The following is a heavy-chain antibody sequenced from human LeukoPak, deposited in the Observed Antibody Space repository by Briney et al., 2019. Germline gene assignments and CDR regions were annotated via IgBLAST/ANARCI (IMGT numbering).Heavy chain of an antibody. J-gene: IGHJ4*02. CDR2: INHSGST. V-gene: IGHV4-34*01. CDR3: ASDSSSWYTFDY. Sequence: PSETLSLTCAVYGGSFSGYYWSWIRQPPGKGLEWIGEINHSGSTNYNPSLKSRVTISVDTSKNQFSLKLSSVTAADTAVYYCASDSSSWYTFDYWGQGTLVTVSS. D-gene: IGHD6-13*01. CDR1: GGSFSGYY.